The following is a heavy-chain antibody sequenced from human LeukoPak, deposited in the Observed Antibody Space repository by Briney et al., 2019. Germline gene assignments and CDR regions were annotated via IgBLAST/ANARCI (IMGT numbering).Heavy chain of an antibody. CDR3: ARGGGGNSYGY. CDR1: GFTFSNYS. Sequence: PGGSLRLSCAASGFTFSNYSMNWVRQAPGKGLEWVSYISSSSGTIYYADSVKGRFTISRDNAKNSLYLQMNSLRAEDTAVYYCARGGGGNSYGYWGQGTLVTVSS. CDR2: ISSSSGTI. J-gene: IGHJ4*02. V-gene: IGHV3-48*01. D-gene: IGHD4-23*01.